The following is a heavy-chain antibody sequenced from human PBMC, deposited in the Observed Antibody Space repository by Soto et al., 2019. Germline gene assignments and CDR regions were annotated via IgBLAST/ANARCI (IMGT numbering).Heavy chain of an antibody. CDR3: AAGTYYYDSNAPLPY. CDR2: IYYTGST. J-gene: IGHJ4*02. CDR1: GGSMSSFY. V-gene: IGHV4-59*01. D-gene: IGHD3-22*01. Sequence: PSETLSLTCTVSGGSMSSFYWSLIRQPPGKGLEWIGYIYYTGSTDYNPSLKSRVTISVDTSKDQFSLKLTSVTAADTAVYYCAAGTYYYDSNAPLPYWGQGTLVTVSS.